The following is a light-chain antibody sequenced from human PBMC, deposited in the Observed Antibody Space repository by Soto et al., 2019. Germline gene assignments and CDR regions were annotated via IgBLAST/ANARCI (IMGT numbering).Light chain of an antibody. CDR2: EVS. J-gene: IGLJ2*01. Sequence: QSALTQPASVSGSPGQSITISCTGTSSDIGGYNYVSWYQQHPGKAPKLMIYEVSKRPSGVSNRFSGSKSGNTASLTISGLQSEDEADYYCRSYTSSITHVVFGGGTQLTVL. CDR1: SSDIGGYNY. V-gene: IGLV2-14*01. CDR3: RSYTSSITHVV.